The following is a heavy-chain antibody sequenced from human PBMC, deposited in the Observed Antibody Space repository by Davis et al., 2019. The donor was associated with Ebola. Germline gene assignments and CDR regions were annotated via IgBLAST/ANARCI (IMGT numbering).Heavy chain of an antibody. CDR3: ARVAYSSGWY. D-gene: IGHD6-19*01. J-gene: IGHJ4*02. V-gene: IGHV3-74*01. CDR2: INSDGSST. Sequence: GESLKISCAASGFTFSSYWMHWVRQAPGKGLVWVSRINSDGSSTSYADSVKGRFTISRDNAKNTLYLQMNSLRAEDTAVYYCARVAYSSGWYWGQGTLVTGSS. CDR1: GFTFSSYW.